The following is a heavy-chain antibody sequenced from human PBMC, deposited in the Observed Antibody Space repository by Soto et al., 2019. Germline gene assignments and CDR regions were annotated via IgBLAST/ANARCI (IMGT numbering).Heavy chain of an antibody. CDR1: GFSFSNYG. J-gene: IGHJ5*02. Sequence: SGGSLRLSCAASGFSFSNYGMSWVRQAPGKGLEWVSVISGRDGSTYYADSVKGRFTVSTDNSKSTVYLQMNSLRAEDTAVYYCARGVCSYVNCFLPDWFDPWGQGMLVTVSS. V-gene: IGHV3-23*01. CDR3: ARGVCSYVNCFLPDWFDP. CDR2: ISGRDGST. D-gene: IGHD2-15*01.